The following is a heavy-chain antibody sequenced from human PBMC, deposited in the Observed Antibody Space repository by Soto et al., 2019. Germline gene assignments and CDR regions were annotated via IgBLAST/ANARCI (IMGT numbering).Heavy chain of an antibody. V-gene: IGHV4-39*01. Sequence: QLQLQESGPGLVKPSETLSLTCTVSGGSISSYSYYWGWIRQPPGKGLEWVGSISYSGSSFYNPSLKRRVTIAVATTNNQFSLKLTSVTAADTAVYYCARHVLQIMDRGTFDIWGQGTMVTVSS. D-gene: IGHD3-10*01. CDR2: ISYSGSS. CDR1: GGSISSYSYY. CDR3: ARHVLQIMDRGTFDI. J-gene: IGHJ3*02.